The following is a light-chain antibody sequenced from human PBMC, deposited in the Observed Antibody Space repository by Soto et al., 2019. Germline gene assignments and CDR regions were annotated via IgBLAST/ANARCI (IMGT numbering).Light chain of an antibody. CDR2: STN. V-gene: IGLV8-61*01. CDR1: SGSVSTNYY. CDR3: ALYMGSGFWV. Sequence: VVTQEPSFSVSPGGTVTLTCALRSGSVSTNYYPSWYQQTPGQAPRTLVYSTNTRSSGVPDRFSGSILGNKAALTITGAQADDESDYYCALYMGSGFWVFGGGTKLTVL. J-gene: IGLJ3*02.